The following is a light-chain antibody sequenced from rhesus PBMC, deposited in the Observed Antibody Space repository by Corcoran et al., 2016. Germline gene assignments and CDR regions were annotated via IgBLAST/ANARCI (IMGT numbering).Light chain of an antibody. CDR1: SNNVGNQG. J-gene: IGLJ1*01. CDR3: SAWDSRLSAYI. CDR2: RNN. Sequence: QAGLTQPPSVSKGLRQTATLTCTGNSNNVGNQGAAWLQQHQGHPPKLLSYRNNNRPSGLSERFSASRSGNTAPLTITGLQPEDEADHYCSAWDSRLSAYIFGAGTRLTVL. V-gene: IGLV10-114*01.